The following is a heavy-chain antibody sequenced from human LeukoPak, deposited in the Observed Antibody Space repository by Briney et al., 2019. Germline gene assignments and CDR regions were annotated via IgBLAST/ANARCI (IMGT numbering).Heavy chain of an antibody. J-gene: IGHJ4*02. Sequence: SETLSLTCAVYGGSFSGYYWSWIRQPPGKGLEWIGEINHSGSTNYNPSLKSRVTISVDTSKNQFSLKLSSVTAADTAVYYCARGRRSSGLIDYWGQGTLVTVSS. V-gene: IGHV4-34*01. CDR1: GGSFSGYY. CDR3: ARGRRSSGLIDY. CDR2: INHSGST. D-gene: IGHD6-19*01.